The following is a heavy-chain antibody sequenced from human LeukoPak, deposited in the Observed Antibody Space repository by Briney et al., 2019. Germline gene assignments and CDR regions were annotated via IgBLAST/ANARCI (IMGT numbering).Heavy chain of an antibody. Sequence: ASVKVSCKASGYTFTSYYMHWVRQAPGQGLEWMGIINPSGGSTSYAQKFQGRVTMTRDTSTSTVYMELSSLRSEDTAVYYCAARITIFGAQYYMDVWGKGTTVTVSS. CDR2: INPSGGST. CDR1: GYTFTSYY. J-gene: IGHJ6*03. CDR3: AARITIFGAQYYMDV. D-gene: IGHD3-3*01. V-gene: IGHV1-46*01.